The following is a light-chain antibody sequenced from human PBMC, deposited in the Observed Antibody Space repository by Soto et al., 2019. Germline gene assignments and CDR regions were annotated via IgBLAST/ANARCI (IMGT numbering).Light chain of an antibody. J-gene: IGKJ4*01. CDR3: HKYGNSPLT. CDR1: QSVSSGY. V-gene: IGKV3-20*01. CDR2: GAS. Sequence: EIVLTQSPGTLSLSPGERATLSCRASQSVSSGYLAWYQQKPGQAPRLLIYGASSRATGIPDRFSGSGSGTDFTLTISRLEPEDSAVYYCHKYGNSPLTFGGGTKWIS.